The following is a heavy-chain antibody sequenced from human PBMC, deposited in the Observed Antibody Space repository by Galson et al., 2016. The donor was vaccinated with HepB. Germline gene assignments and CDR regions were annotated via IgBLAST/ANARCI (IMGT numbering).Heavy chain of an antibody. V-gene: IGHV3-48*01. J-gene: IGHJ4*02. Sequence: SLRLSCAASGFTFSSYSMNWVRQAPGKGLEWVSYISSSGSTIFYADSVKGRFTISRDDAKKPLYLQMHSLRAEDTSVYYCTRDSSGSYWGQGTLVTVSS. CDR3: TRDSSGSY. D-gene: IGHD1-26*01. CDR2: ISSSGSTI. CDR1: GFTFSSYS.